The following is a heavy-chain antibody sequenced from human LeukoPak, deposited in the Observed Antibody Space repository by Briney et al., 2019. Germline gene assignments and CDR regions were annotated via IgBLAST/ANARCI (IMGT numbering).Heavy chain of an antibody. CDR1: GYTFTTYY. Sequence: ASVKVSCKASGYTFTTYYMHWVRQAPGQGLEWMGIINPTGGSTSYARKFQGRVTMTRDTSTSTVYMELSSLISEDTAVYYCARDNGNWFFDYWGQGTLVTVSS. CDR2: INPTGGST. D-gene: IGHD1-1*01. V-gene: IGHV1-46*01. J-gene: IGHJ4*02. CDR3: ARDNGNWFFDY.